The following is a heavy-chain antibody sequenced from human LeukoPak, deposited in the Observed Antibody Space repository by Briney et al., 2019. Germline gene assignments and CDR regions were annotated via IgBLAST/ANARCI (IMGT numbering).Heavy chain of an antibody. CDR2: IYQSGST. D-gene: IGHD3-10*01. CDR3: ATTVRGKNMDV. J-gene: IGHJ6*03. CDR1: GYSIRNYYY. Sequence: SETLSLTCTVSGYSIRNYYYWGWIRQPPGKGLEWIGSIYQSGSTYYNPSLKSRVTISVDTSKNQFSLKLSSVTAADTAVYYCATTVRGKNMDVWGKGTTVTVSS. V-gene: IGHV4-38-2*02.